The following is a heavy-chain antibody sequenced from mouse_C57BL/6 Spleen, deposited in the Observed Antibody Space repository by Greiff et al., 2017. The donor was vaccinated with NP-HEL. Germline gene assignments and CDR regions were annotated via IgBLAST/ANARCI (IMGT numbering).Heavy chain of an antibody. J-gene: IGHJ2*01. CDR2: ISSGSSTI. CDR1: GFTFSDYG. CDR3: ARDIHYYGSIFDY. V-gene: IGHV5-17*01. Sequence: EVQGVESGGGLVKPGGSLKLSCAASGFTFSDYGMHWVRQAPEKGLEWVAYISSGSSTIYYADTVKGRFTISRDNAKNTLFLQMTSLRSEDTAMYYCARDIHYYGSIFDYWGQGTTLTVSS. D-gene: IGHD1-1*01.